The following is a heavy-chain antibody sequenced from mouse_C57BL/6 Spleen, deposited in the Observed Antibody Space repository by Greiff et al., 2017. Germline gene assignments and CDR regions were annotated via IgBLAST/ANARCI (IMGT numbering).Heavy chain of an antibody. J-gene: IGHJ2*01. Sequence: EVQLQQSGPELVKPGASVKISCKASGYSFTGYYMNWVKQSPEKSLEWIGEINPSTGGTTYNQKFKAKATLTVDKSSSTAYMQLKSLTSEDSAVYYCARREYSNYGGVDYWGQGTTLTVSS. CDR1: GYSFTGYY. V-gene: IGHV1-42*01. CDR2: INPSTGGT. D-gene: IGHD2-5*01. CDR3: ARREYSNYGGVDY.